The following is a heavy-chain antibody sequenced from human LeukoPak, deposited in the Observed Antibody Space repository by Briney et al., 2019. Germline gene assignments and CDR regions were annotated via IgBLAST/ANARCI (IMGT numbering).Heavy chain of an antibody. V-gene: IGHV4-59*01. Sequence: SETLSLTCTVSGGSISNYYWSWIRQPPGKDLEWIGYIYYSGSTNYNPSFKSRVTISVDTSKNQFSLSLNSVTAADTAVYYCTRSAAGVVGAADYWGQGTLVTVSS. CDR2: IYYSGST. D-gene: IGHD2-15*01. J-gene: IGHJ4*02. CDR1: GGSISNYY. CDR3: TRSAAGVVGAADY.